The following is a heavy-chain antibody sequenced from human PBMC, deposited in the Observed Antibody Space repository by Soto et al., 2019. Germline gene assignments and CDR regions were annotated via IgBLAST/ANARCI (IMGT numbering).Heavy chain of an antibody. V-gene: IGHV4-30-2*01. CDR1: GASISYGNYA. D-gene: IGHD1-26*01. CDR2: INHLETT. CDR3: ARGGGSDSFDY. Sequence: SETLSLTCTVSGASISYGNYAWSWIRQTPGKGLEWIGYINHLETTFYNPSFESRLTLSIDRAKNQFSLNLNSMSAADRAVYFCARGGGSDSFDYWGQGILVTVS. J-gene: IGHJ4*02.